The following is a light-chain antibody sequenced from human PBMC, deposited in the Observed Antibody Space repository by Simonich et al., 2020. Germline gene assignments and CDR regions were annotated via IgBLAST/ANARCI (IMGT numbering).Light chain of an antibody. CDR2: DGS. CDR3: SSYTSSSTVV. J-gene: IGLJ2*01. V-gene: IGLV2-14*01. CDR1: SSDVGGYNY. Sequence: QSALTQPASVSGSPGQSITISCTGTSSDVGGYNYVSWYQQHPGKAPKLMIYDGSKRPSGGSNRFSGSKSGNTASLTISGLQAEDEADYYCSSYTSSSTVVFGGGTKLTVL.